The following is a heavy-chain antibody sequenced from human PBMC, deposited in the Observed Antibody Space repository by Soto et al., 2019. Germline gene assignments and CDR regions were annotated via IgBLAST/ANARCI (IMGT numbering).Heavy chain of an antibody. Sequence: QVQLQQWGAGLLKPSETLSLTCAVYGGSFSGYYWTWIRQPPGTGLEWIGEINHSGSTNYNPSLNSRVTISVDTSKNQFSLKLTSVTAADTAVYSCARDTTTGLCDYGGQGTLVTVSS. D-gene: IGHD1-1*01. CDR3: ARDTTTGLCDY. J-gene: IGHJ4*02. CDR2: INHSGST. CDR1: GGSFSGYY. V-gene: IGHV4-34*01.